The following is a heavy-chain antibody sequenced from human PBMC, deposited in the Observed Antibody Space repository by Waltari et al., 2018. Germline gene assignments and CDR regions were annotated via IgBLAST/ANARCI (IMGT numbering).Heavy chain of an antibody. CDR2: IYGGSGNT. CDR1: GYSISSGYG. D-gene: IGHD1-1*01. Sequence: QVQLQESGPGLVKPSETLTLTCGVSGYSISSGYGWGWVRQPPGKGLEWIGRIYGGSGNTYYKPALKNRVTVSKDTSKNQFFRKMNFVTAADSAVYYCVGDSGTEHVYNRVDVWGPGVLVTVSS. V-gene: IGHV4-38-2*02. CDR3: VGDSGTEHVYNRVDV. J-gene: IGHJ5*02.